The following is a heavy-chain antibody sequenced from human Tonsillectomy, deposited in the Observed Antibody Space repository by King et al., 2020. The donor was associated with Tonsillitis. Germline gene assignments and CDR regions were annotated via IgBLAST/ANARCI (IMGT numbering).Heavy chain of an antibody. CDR1: GFSFSSYA. CDR2: LSGSGGST. V-gene: IGHV3-23*04. CDR3: AKESTVTRAFEY. D-gene: IGHD4-17*01. J-gene: IGHJ4*02. Sequence: VQLVESGGDLVQPGGSLRLSCAASGFSFSSYAMSWVRQAPGTGLEWVSRLSGSGGSTNYADSVKGRFTISRDNSENTLYLQMNNLRAEDTAMYYCAKESTVTRAFEYWGQGTLVTVSS.